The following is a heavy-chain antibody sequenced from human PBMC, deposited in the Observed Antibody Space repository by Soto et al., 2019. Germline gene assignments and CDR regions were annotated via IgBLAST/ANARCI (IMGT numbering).Heavy chain of an antibody. J-gene: IGHJ6*02. Sequence: QVQLVESGGGVVQPGRSLRLSCAASGFTFSSYGMHWVRQAPGKGLEWVAVIWYDGSNKYYADSVKGRFTISRDNSKNTTYLQMNSLRAEDTAVYYRARDVTAMVHTYYGMDVWGQGTTVTVSS. D-gene: IGHD5-18*01. CDR1: GFTFSSYG. V-gene: IGHV3-33*01. CDR3: ARDVTAMVHTYYGMDV. CDR2: IWYDGSNK.